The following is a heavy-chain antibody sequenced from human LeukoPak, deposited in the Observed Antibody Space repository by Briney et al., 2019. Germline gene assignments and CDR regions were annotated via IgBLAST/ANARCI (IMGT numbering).Heavy chain of an antibody. J-gene: IGHJ3*02. CDR3: ARERSGSEIFARSFDI. D-gene: IGHD3-3*01. CDR2: IFYSGST. CDR1: GGSISSSNW. V-gene: IGHV4-4*02. Sequence: PSETLSLTCAVSGGSISSSNWWSWVRQPPGKGLEWIGEIFYSGSTNYNPSLESRIIISVDKSKNQFSLKLSSVTAADTAVYYCARERSGSEIFARSFDIWGQGTMVTVSS.